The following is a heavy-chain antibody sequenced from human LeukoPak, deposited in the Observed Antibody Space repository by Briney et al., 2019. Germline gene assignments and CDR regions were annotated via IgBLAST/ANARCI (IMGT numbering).Heavy chain of an antibody. CDR2: IWYDGTNK. CDR1: GFTFSSYG. D-gene: IGHD5-24*01. J-gene: IGHJ4*02. CDR3: ARDALPQLKRESYFDH. Sequence: GRSLRLSCAASGFTFSSYGMHWVRQAPGKGLEWVAFIWYDGTNKYFADSVKGRFTIFRDNSKNTRYLQMNSLRAEDTAVYYCARDALPQLKRESYFDHWGQGTLVTVSS. V-gene: IGHV3-33*01.